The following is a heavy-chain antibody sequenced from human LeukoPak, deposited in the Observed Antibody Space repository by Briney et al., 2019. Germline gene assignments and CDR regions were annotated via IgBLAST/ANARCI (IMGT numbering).Heavy chain of an antibody. Sequence: GGSLRLSCAASGFTFSSYAMSWVRQAPGKGLEWVSAISGSGGSTYYADSVKGRFTISRDNSRSTLYLQMNSLRAEDTAVYFCARGYYDSRDLFDCWGQGTLVTVSS. CDR3: ARGYYDSRDLFDC. V-gene: IGHV3-23*01. J-gene: IGHJ4*02. CDR1: GFTFSSYA. CDR2: ISGSGGST. D-gene: IGHD3-22*01.